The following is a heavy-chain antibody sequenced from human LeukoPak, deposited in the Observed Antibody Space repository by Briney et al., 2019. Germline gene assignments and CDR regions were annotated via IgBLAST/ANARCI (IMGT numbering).Heavy chain of an antibody. CDR2: ISGSGGST. V-gene: IGHV3-23*01. Sequence: GGSLRFSCAASGFTFSSYAMSWVRQAPGKGLEWVSAISGSGGSTYYADSVKGRFTISRDNSKNTLYLQMNSLRAEDTAVYYCAKDTIKFTIPGYFDYWGQGTLVTVSS. CDR3: AKDTIKFTIPGYFDY. D-gene: IGHD3-3*01. CDR1: GFTFSSYA. J-gene: IGHJ4*02.